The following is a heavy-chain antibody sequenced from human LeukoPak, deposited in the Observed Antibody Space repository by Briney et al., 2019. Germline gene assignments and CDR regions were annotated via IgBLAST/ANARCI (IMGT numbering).Heavy chain of an antibody. CDR3: ARVRCSGGSCPYYYYYYYMDV. D-gene: IGHD2-15*01. CDR2: IYTSGST. J-gene: IGHJ6*03. V-gene: IGHV4-4*07. Sequence: SETLSLTCTVSGGSISSYYWSWLRQPAGKGLEWIGRIYTSGSTNYNPSLKSRVTMSVDTSKNQFSLKLRLVTAADTAVYYCARVRCSGGSCPYYYYYYYMDVWGKGTTVTVSS. CDR1: GGSISSYY.